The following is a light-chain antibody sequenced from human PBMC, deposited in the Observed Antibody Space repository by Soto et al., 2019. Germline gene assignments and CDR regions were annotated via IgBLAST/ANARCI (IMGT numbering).Light chain of an antibody. Sequence: QSALAQPASVSGSPGQSITISCTGAGSDVGGYDYVSWYQHHPGKAPKVMIYEVTNRPSGVSNRFSGSKSGNTASLTISGLLAEDEADYYCSSYTRSSTYVFGTGTKVTV. J-gene: IGLJ1*01. V-gene: IGLV2-14*01. CDR3: SSYTRSSTYV. CDR1: GSDVGGYDY. CDR2: EVT.